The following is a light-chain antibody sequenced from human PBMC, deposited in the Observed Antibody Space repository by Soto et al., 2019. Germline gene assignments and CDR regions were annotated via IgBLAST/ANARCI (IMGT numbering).Light chain of an antibody. J-gene: IGKJ1*01. Sequence: EIVMTQSPSTLSVSPGERAILSCRASQSVSSNLAWYQQKPGQAPRLLFFGASIRATGIPDRFSGSGSGTDFTLTISRLEPEDFAVYHCQQYGSSPTTFGQGTKVDI. V-gene: IGKV3-20*01. CDR2: GAS. CDR1: QSVSSN. CDR3: QQYGSSPTT.